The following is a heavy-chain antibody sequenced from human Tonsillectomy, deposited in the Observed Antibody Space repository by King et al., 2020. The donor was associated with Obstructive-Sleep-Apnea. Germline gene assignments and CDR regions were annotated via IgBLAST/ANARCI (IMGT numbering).Heavy chain of an antibody. Sequence: VQLVESGGGLIQPGGSLRLSCAAFGFTFSDYNMIWVRQAPGKGLEWVSYISSSGNNIYYAKSVKGRFTISRDSARYLLFLQMNSLRAEDTAVYFCAGDSTYNVILAVRRLVRDVWGQGTSVTVSS. CDR3: AGDSTYNVILAVRRLVRDV. J-gene: IGHJ6*02. CDR1: GFTFSDYN. D-gene: IGHD3-9*01. V-gene: IGHV3-48*01. CDR2: ISSSGNNI.